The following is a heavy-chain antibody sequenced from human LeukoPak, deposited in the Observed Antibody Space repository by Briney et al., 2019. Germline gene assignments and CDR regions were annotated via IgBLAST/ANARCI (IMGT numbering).Heavy chain of an antibody. J-gene: IGHJ4*02. Sequence: GGSLRLSCAASGFTVSRIYMSWVRQAPGKGLEWVSAIFGSGGGTYYADSVKGRFTISRDNSKSTLFLQVNSLRAEDTAVYYCAKTIDCSSTNCFFLFDYWGQGTLVTVSS. D-gene: IGHD2-2*01. V-gene: IGHV3-23*01. CDR3: AKTIDCSSTNCFFLFDY. CDR2: IFGSGGGT. CDR1: GFTVSRIY.